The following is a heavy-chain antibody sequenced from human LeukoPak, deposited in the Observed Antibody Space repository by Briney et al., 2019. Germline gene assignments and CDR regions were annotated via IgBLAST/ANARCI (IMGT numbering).Heavy chain of an antibody. CDR3: AKCGHSGSYYVWYSDL. J-gene: IGHJ2*01. CDR1: GFTFSSYA. D-gene: IGHD1-26*01. Sequence: GGSLRLSCAASGFTFSSYAMSWVRQAPGKGLEWVSAISGSGGSTYYADSVKGRFTISRDNSKNTLYLQMNSQRAEDTAVYYCAKCGHSGSYYVWYSDLWGRGTLVTVSS. V-gene: IGHV3-23*01. CDR2: ISGSGGST.